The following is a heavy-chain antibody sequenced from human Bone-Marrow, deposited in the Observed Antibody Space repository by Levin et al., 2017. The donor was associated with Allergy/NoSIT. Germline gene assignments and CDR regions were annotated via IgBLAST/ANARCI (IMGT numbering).Heavy chain of an antibody. D-gene: IGHD7-27*01. CDR1: GFMFSDYG. CDR2: IWFDGTNT. Sequence: SCAASGFMFSDYGMHWVRQAPGKGLEWVGVIWFDGTNTFYADSVRGRFTISRDNSADTVFLQMNSLRVDDTAVYYCARDPPGDSDWYFDLWGRGTLVTVSS. J-gene: IGHJ2*01. CDR3: ARDPPGDSDWYFDL. V-gene: IGHV3-33*02.